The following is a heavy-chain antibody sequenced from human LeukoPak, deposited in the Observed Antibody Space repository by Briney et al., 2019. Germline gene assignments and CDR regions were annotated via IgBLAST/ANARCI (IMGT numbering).Heavy chain of an antibody. V-gene: IGHV4-39*01. Sequence: SSETLSLTCTVSGGSISSSSYYWGWIRQPPGKGLEWIGSIYYSGSTYYNPSLKSRVTISVDTSKNQFSLKLSSVTAADTAVYYCARTGSSGDIDYWGQGTLVTVSS. CDR1: GGSISSSSYY. CDR3: ARTGSSGDIDY. J-gene: IGHJ4*02. D-gene: IGHD6-19*01. CDR2: IYYSGST.